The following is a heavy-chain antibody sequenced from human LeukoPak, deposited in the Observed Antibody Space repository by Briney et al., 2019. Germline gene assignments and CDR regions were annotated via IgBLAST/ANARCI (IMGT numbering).Heavy chain of an antibody. CDR1: GGSISSGSYY. CDR3: ARSGASRYFDY. J-gene: IGHJ4*02. Sequence: PSETLSPTCTVSGGSISSGSYYWSWIRQPAGKGLEWIGRICTSGSTNYNPSLKSRVTISVDTSKNQFSLKLSSVTAADTAVYYCARSGASRYFDYWGQGTLVTVSS. D-gene: IGHD1-26*01. CDR2: ICTSGST. V-gene: IGHV4-61*02.